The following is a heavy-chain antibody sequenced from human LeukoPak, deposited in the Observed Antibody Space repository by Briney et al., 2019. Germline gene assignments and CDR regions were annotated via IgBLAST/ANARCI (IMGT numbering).Heavy chain of an antibody. CDR2: ISGGST. V-gene: IGHV3-38-3*01. CDR1: GFTVSSNE. CDR3: ANHYYGSGSYSGFDY. D-gene: IGHD3-10*01. Sequence: GGSLRLSCAASGFTVSSNEMSWVRQAPGKGLEWVSFISGGSTYYADSVKGRFTISRDNSKNTLYLQMNSLRAEDTAVYYCANHYYGSGSYSGFDYWGPGTLVTVSS. J-gene: IGHJ4*02.